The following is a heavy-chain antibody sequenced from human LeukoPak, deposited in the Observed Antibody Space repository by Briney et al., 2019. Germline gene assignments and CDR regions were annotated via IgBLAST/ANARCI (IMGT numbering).Heavy chain of an antibody. CDR2: IIGSGSST. Sequence: GRSLRLSCAASGFTFSSYAMSWVRQAPGKGLEWVSAIIGSGSSTYYADSLKGRFTIPRDTSKNTLYLQMNSLRAEDTALYYCAKFTLVRGVAGGGFDDWGQGTLVTVSS. CDR1: GFTFSSYA. CDR3: AKFTLVRGVAGGGFDD. J-gene: IGHJ4*02. D-gene: IGHD3-10*01. V-gene: IGHV3-23*01.